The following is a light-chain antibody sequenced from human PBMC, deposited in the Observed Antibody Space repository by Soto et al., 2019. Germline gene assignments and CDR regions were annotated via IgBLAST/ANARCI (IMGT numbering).Light chain of an antibody. V-gene: IGKV3-15*01. CDR3: QQYQHWPTIT. CDR1: QSVSTS. Sequence: EILMTQSPATLSVSPGESATLSCRSSQSVSTSLAWYQQKPGQAPRLLIYGASTRATDIPARFSGSGSGTEFTLTISSLQSEDFAVYYGQQYQHWPTITFGQGTRLENK. CDR2: GAS. J-gene: IGKJ5*01.